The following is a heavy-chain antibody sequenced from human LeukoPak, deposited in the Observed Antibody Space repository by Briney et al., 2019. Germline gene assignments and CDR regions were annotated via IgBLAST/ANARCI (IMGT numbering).Heavy chain of an antibody. V-gene: IGHV1-2*02. CDR2: ITLNSGDT. CDR3: ARERELGLND. Sequence: ASVKVSCKASGYTFTSYYMHWVRQAPGQGLEWMGWITLNSGDTKYAQKFQGRVTMTSDTSITTAYIELSRLKFDDTAMYYCARERELGLNDWGQGTLVTVSS. D-gene: IGHD7-27*01. CDR1: GYTFTSYY. J-gene: IGHJ4*02.